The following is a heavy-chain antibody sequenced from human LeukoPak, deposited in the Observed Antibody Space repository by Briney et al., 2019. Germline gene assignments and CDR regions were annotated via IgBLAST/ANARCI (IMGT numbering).Heavy chain of an antibody. V-gene: IGHV3-33*01. D-gene: IGHD2-15*01. Sequence: GGSLRLSCAASGFTFSSYGMHWVRQAPGKGLEWVAVIWYDGSNKYYADSVKGRFTISRDNSKNTLYLQMNSLRAEDTAVYYCARVCRGSSCSSWGQGTMVTVSS. J-gene: IGHJ3*01. CDR1: GFTFSSYG. CDR3: ARVCRGSSCSS. CDR2: IWYDGSNK.